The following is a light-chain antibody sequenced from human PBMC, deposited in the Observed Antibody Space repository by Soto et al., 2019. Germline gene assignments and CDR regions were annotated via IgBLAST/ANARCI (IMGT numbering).Light chain of an antibody. Sequence: DIVMTQSPLSLPVTPGEPASISCRSSQSLLHSNGSNYLDWYLQKPGQSPQLLIYLGANRDYGVPDRFSGSGSGTDFKLKISRVEAEDVGVYYCMQDLQTPLTFGGGTEVEIK. J-gene: IGKJ4*01. V-gene: IGKV2-28*01. CDR2: LGA. CDR1: QSLLHSNGSNY. CDR3: MQDLQTPLT.